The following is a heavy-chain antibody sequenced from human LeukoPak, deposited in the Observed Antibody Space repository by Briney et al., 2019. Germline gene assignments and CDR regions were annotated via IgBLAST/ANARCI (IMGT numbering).Heavy chain of an antibody. CDR3: ARDVVAAPGTWDY. D-gene: IGHD6-13*01. Sequence: SETLSLTCAVYGGSFRGYYWSWIRRPPGKGLEWIGEINHSGIITYNPSLKSRVTISSDTSENQFSLKLTSVTAADTAVYYCARDVVAAPGTWDYWGQGTLVTVSS. CDR1: GGSFRGYY. CDR2: INHSGII. V-gene: IGHV4-34*01. J-gene: IGHJ4*02.